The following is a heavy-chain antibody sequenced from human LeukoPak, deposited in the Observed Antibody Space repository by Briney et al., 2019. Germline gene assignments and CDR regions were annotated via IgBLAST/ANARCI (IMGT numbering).Heavy chain of an antibody. CDR3: AGGGYSGSYYRFS. CDR2: TSKDGSDT. CDR1: GFTFSDSW. Sequence: GGSLRLSCAVSGFTFSDSWMHWVRQAPGKGPEWLSRTSKDGSDTVYADSAKGRLTASRDNAKNTVYLELTNLRPDDTALYYCAGGGYSGSYYRFSWGRGTLVTVAS. D-gene: IGHD6-25*01. J-gene: IGHJ4*02. V-gene: IGHV3-74*01.